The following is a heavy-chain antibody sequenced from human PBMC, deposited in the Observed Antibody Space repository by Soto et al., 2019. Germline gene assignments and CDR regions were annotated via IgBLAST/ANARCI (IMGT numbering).Heavy chain of an antibody. J-gene: IGHJ4*02. CDR1: GGSISSYY. CDR3: AISRTEYYSVDY. D-gene: IGHD3-10*01. CDR2: IYYSGST. V-gene: IGHV4-59*01. Sequence: PEETLSLTCTVSGGSISSYYWSWIRQPPGKGLEWIGYIYYSGSTNYNPSLKSRVTISVDTSKNQFSLKLSSVTAADTAVYYCAISRTEYYSVDYWGQGTLVTVSS.